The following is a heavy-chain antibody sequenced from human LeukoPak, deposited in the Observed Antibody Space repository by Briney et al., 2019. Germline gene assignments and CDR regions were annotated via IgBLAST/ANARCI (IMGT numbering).Heavy chain of an antibody. CDR1: GGSISSSSYY. Sequence: SETLSLTCTVSGGSISSSSYYWGWIRQPPGKGLEWIGSISYSGSTYYNPSLKSRVTISVYTSKNQFSLKLSSVTAADTAVYYCARGTAAGPTPFDYWGQGTLVTVSS. D-gene: IGHD6-13*01. V-gene: IGHV4-39*01. CDR3: ARGTAAGPTPFDY. CDR2: ISYSGST. J-gene: IGHJ4*02.